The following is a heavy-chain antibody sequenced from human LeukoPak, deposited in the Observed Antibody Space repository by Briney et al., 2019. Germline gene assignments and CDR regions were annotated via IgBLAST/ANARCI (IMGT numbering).Heavy chain of an antibody. V-gene: IGHV3-21*01. Sequence: GGSLRLSCAASGFTFSSYSMNWVRQAPGKGLEWVSSISSSSSHIYYANSVKGRFTKSQENAKNPLNLQMNSLKAEDTAVYYCARVQDWNDGAFDIWGEGTMVTVSS. D-gene: IGHD1-1*01. CDR1: GFTFSSYS. J-gene: IGHJ3*02. CDR2: ISSSSSHI. CDR3: ARVQDWNDGAFDI.